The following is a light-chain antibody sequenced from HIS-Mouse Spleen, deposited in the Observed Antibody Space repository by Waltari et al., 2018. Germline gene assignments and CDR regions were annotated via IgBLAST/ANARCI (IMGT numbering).Light chain of an antibody. V-gene: IGLV2-14*01. CDR3: SSYTSSSTWV. CDR2: EVS. J-gene: IGLJ3*02. CDR1: SSDVGGYNY. Sequence: QSALTQPASVSGSPGQSITISCTGTSSDVGGYNYVSWYQQHPGKAPKLMIYEVSNRPAGVSHRSSGSKSGNPASLTISGLQAEDEADYYCSSYTSSSTWVFGGGTKLTVL.